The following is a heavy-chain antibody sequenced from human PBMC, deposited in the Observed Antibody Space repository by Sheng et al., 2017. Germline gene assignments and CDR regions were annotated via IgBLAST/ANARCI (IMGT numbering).Heavy chain of an antibody. V-gene: IGHV3-30*04. D-gene: IGHD5-12*01. J-gene: IGHJ4*02. CDR2: ISYDGNNK. Sequence: QVQLVESGGGVVQPGRSLRLSCAASGFTFSTYAMHWVRQAPGKGLEWVTVISYDGNNKYYADSVKGRFTISRDNSKNTLYLQMTSLRVEDAAVYYCASQSPRSGYPIDYWGQGTLVTVSS. CDR3: ASQSPRSGYPIDY. CDR1: GFTFSTYA.